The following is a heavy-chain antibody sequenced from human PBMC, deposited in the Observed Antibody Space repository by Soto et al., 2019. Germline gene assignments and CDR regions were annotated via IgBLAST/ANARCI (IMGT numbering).Heavy chain of an antibody. D-gene: IGHD3-3*01. CDR2: ICCDGGST. CDR3: AKATDYDFWSGQNPQAYYYYGLDV. CDR1: GFPFYRYT. Sequence: VGSLTLSCASSGFPFYRYTMNWVRQAPGKDLEWVSLICCDGGSTYYADAVKGRFTISRDNSKNTLYLQMNSLRAEDTAVYYCAKATDYDFWSGQNPQAYYYYGLDVWGQGTTVTVSS. V-gene: IGHV3-23*01. J-gene: IGHJ6*02.